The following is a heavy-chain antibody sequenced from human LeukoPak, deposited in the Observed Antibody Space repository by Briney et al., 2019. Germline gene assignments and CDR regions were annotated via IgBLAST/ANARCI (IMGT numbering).Heavy chain of an antibody. CDR3: AREGIAAAGLYYFDY. J-gene: IGHJ4*02. CDR2: INPNSGGT. V-gene: IGHV1-2*02. Sequence: GASVKVSCKASGYTFTGYYMHWVRQAPGQGLEWMGWINPNSGGTNYAQKFQGRVTMTRDTSISTAYMELSRLRSDDTAVYYCAREGIAAAGLYYFDYWGQGTLVTVSS. D-gene: IGHD6-13*01. CDR1: GYTFTGYY.